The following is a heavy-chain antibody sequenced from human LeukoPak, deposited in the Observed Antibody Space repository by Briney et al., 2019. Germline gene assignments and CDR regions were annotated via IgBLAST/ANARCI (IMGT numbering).Heavy chain of an antibody. CDR1: GFTFSSYG. D-gene: IGHD5-12*01. CDR2: IRYDGSSN. CDR3: AKDRIDYGGYEKPDY. J-gene: IGHJ4*02. Sequence: GGSLRLSCAASGFTFSSYGMHWVRQAPGKGLEWVAFIRYDGSSNYYADSVKGRFTVSRDNSMNTLFLQMNSLRADDTAVYYCAKDRIDYGGYEKPDYWGQGTLVTVSS. V-gene: IGHV3-30*02.